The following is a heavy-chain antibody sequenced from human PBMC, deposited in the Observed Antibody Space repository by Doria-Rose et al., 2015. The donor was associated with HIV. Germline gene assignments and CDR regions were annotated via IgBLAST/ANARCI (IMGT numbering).Heavy chain of an antibody. CDR3: AREGLPYQPGDV. D-gene: IGHD2-2*01. CDR2: INQSGRT. J-gene: IGHJ6*04. CDR1: GGSISSSNW. V-gene: IGHV4-4*02. Sequence: QVQLQESGPGLVKPSETLSLTCAVSGGSISSSNWWSWVRQPPGKGLEWIGEINQSGRTNYNPSLKSRVTISIDKSKNHFSLKLNSVTAADTAVYYCAREGLPYQPGDVWGKGTTVTVSS.